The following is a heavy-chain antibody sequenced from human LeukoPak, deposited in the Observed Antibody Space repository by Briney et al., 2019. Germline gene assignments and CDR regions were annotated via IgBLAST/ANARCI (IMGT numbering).Heavy chain of an antibody. CDR1: GFTFSSYS. D-gene: IGHD6-19*01. CDR3: ARDRVYSSGWYSAFDI. Sequence: GGSLRLSCAASGFTFSSYSMHWVRQAPGKGLEWVAVIWYDGSNKYYADSVKGLFTISRDNSKNTLYLQMNSLRAEDTAVYYCARDRVYSSGWYSAFDIWGQGTMVTVSS. J-gene: IGHJ3*02. CDR2: IWYDGSNK. V-gene: IGHV3-33*01.